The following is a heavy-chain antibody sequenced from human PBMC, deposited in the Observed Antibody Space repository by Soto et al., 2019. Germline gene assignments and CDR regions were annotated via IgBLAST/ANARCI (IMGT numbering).Heavy chain of an antibody. V-gene: IGHV3-48*04. CDR1: GFIFSGYS. D-gene: IGHD3-9*01. CDR2: ISSSSSTI. J-gene: IGHJ6*03. CDR3: ARTTRYDILTGNYYYYMDV. Sequence: GGSLRLSCAASGFIFSGYSMNWVRQAPGKGLEWISYISSSSSTIYYADSVKGRFTISRDNAKNSLYLQMNSLRAEDTAVYYCARTTRYDILTGNYYYYMDVWGKGTTVTVSS.